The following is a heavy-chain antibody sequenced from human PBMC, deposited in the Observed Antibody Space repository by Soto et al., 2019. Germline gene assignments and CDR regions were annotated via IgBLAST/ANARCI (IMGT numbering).Heavy chain of an antibody. CDR3: ARDLSVVAALDY. V-gene: IGHV1-69*08. CDR1: GGTFSSYT. J-gene: IGHJ4*02. D-gene: IGHD2-15*01. Sequence: QVQLVQSGAEVKKPGSSVKVSCKASGGTFSSYTISWVRQAPGQGLEWMGRIIPILGIANYAQKFQGRVTTTADKSRSTAYMELSSLRSEDTAVYYCARDLSVVAALDYWGQGTLVTVSS. CDR2: IIPILGIA.